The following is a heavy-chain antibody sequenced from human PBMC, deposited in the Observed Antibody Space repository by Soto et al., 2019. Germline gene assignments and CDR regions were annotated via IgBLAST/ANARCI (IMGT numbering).Heavy chain of an antibody. CDR1: GGTFSSYA. CDR3: AGGYEWGYFDY. J-gene: IGHJ4*02. Sequence: QVQLVQSGAEVKKPGSSVKVSCKASGGTFSSYAISWVRQAPGQGLEWMGGIIPIFGTANYAQKFQGRVMITADKSTSTSYMERSSLRSEDTAVYYCAGGYEWGYFDYWGQGTLVTVSS. V-gene: IGHV1-69*06. D-gene: IGHD5-12*01. CDR2: IIPIFGTA.